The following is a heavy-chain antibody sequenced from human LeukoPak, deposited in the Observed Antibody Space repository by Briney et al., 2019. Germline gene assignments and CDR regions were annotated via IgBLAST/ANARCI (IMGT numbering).Heavy chain of an antibody. CDR2: IDHTGST. D-gene: IGHD3-10*01. CDR3: AREANYYGSGSYFEGTFDY. Sequence: SETLSLTCTVSDDSITIYYWTWIRQPPGKGLEWIGYIDHTGSTNYNPSLKSRVTMSIDTSKNEFSLKLTSVTAADTAVYYCAREANYYGSGSYFEGTFDYWGQGSLVTVSS. V-gene: IGHV4-59*01. J-gene: IGHJ4*02. CDR1: DDSITIYY.